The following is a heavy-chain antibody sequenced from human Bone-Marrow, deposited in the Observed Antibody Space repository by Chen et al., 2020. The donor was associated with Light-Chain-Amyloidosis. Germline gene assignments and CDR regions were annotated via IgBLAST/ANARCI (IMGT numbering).Heavy chain of an antibody. Sequence: EVQLEQSGPEVKKPGESLKISCKGSGYTFPNYWIGWVRQMPGKGLEWMGLLYPDDSAARYCPSFEARVTPSADKSITTAYLQWRSLTASDTAMYYCARRRDGYNFAYWGQGTLVTVSS. CDR1: GYTFPNYW. CDR2: LYPDDSAA. V-gene: IGHV5-51*01. D-gene: IGHD5-12*01. CDR3: ARRRDGYNFAY. J-gene: IGHJ4*02.